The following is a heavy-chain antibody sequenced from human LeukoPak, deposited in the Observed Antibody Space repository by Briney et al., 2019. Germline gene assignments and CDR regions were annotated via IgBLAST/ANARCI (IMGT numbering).Heavy chain of an antibody. CDR2: MNPNSGNT. CDR1: GYTFTSYD. Sequence: AASVKVSCKASGYTFTSYDINWVRQATGQGLEWMGWMNPNSGNTGYAQKFQGRVTITRNTSISTAYMELSSLRSEDTAVYYCARGRDGSYYGNYYYYMDVWGKGTTVTVSS. J-gene: IGHJ6*03. D-gene: IGHD1-26*01. CDR3: ARGRDGSYYGNYYYYMDV. V-gene: IGHV1-8*03.